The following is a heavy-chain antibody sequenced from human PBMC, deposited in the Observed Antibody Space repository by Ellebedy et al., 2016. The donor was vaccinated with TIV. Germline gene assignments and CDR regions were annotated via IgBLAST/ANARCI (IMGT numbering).Heavy chain of an antibody. V-gene: IGHV3-48*01. Sequence: GGSLRLSXAASGLTFIIYSLNWVRQAPGKGLKWVSYISSSSRTIYYADSVKGRFTISRDNAKNSLYLQMNSLRAEDTAVYYCAAAAGAGDDAFDIWGQGTMVTVSS. CDR2: ISSSSRTI. J-gene: IGHJ3*02. D-gene: IGHD6-13*01. CDR3: AAAAGAGDDAFDI. CDR1: GLTFIIYS.